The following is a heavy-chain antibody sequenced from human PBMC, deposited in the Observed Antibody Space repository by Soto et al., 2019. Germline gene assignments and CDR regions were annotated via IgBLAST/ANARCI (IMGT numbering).Heavy chain of an antibody. CDR3: APTGFDY. V-gene: IGHV3-23*01. Sequence: EVQLLESGGGLAQPGGSLRLSCAASGFTFSSDDLSWVRQAPGKGLEWVSLISGSGDVTTYADSVKGRFTISRDNSKNTLYLQMNSLRAEDTSVYYCAPTGFDYWGQGTLVTVSS. J-gene: IGHJ4*02. D-gene: IGHD1-1*01. CDR1: GFTFSSDD. CDR2: ISGSGDVT.